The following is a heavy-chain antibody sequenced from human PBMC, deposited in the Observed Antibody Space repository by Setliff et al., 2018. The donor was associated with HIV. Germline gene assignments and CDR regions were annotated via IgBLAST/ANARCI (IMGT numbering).Heavy chain of an antibody. D-gene: IGHD3-3*01. V-gene: IGHV3-74*01. CDR3: AKDVGGGSGHYPLYMDV. J-gene: IGHJ6*03. CDR1: GFSFSGYW. CDR2: INDDGRM. Sequence: GGSLRLSCAASGFSFSGYWVHWVRQVPGKGLVGVSRINDDGRMFYADSVKGRFTISRDDAKNTVYLQMNSLRIEDTAVYYCAKDVGGGSGHYPLYMDVWGKGTTVTVSS.